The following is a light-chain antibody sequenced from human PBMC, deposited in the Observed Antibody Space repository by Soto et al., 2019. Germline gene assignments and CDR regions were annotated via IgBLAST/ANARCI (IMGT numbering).Light chain of an antibody. CDR1: QGISSS. CDR3: QQAKNFPWT. V-gene: IGKV1-12*01. J-gene: IGKJ1*01. CDR2: AAS. Sequence: DIQMAQSPSSVSASVGDRVTITCRASQGISSSLAWYQQRPGKSPKLLIYAASILQNEVPSRFSGSWSGTDFTLTISSLQPEDFATYYCQQAKNFPWTFGQGTRVEIK.